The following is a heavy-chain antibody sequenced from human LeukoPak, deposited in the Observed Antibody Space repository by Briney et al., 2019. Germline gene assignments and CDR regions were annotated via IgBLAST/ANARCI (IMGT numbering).Heavy chain of an antibody. CDR1: GYTFTSYY. J-gene: IGHJ4*02. Sequence: VASVTVSCTASGYTFTSYYMHWVRQAPGQGLEWMGIINPSGGSTSYAQKFQGRVTMTRDTFTSTVYMELSSLRSEDTAVYYCARDQDGYANFDYWGQGTLVTVSS. CDR2: INPSGGST. V-gene: IGHV1-46*01. CDR3: ARDQDGYANFDY. D-gene: IGHD5-24*01.